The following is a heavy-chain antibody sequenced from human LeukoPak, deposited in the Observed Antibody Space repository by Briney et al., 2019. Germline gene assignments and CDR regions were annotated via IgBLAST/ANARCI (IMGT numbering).Heavy chain of an antibody. CDR2: ISGSAVGT. V-gene: IGHV3-23*01. D-gene: IGHD6-13*01. Sequence: GGSLRLSCAAPGFTFSDYAMNWVRQAPGKGLEWVSGISGSAVGTYYADSVKGRFTISRDNSKNTLYLQMNSLRAEDTAVYYCAKGPIAAAAWFDPWGQGTLVTVSS. CDR3: AKGPIAAAAWFDP. J-gene: IGHJ5*02. CDR1: GFTFSDYA.